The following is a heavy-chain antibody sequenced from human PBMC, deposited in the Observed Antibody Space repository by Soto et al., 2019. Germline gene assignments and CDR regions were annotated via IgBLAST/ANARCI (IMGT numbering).Heavy chain of an antibody. D-gene: IGHD4-17*01. Sequence: EVQLVESGGGLVQPGRSLRLSCAASGFTFDDYAMHWVRQAPGKGLEWVSGSSWNSGSIGYADSVKGRFTISRDNAKNSLYLQMNRLRAEDTALYHCAKAMETVTTYDAFDIWGQGTMVTVSS. V-gene: IGHV3-9*01. CDR3: AKAMETVTTYDAFDI. CDR2: SSWNSGSI. J-gene: IGHJ3*02. CDR1: GFTFDDYA.